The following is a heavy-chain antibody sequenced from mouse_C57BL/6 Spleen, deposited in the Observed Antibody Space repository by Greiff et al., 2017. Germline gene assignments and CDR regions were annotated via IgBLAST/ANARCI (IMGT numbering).Heavy chain of an antibody. CDR3: ARSSYDYDTGGYYAMDY. J-gene: IGHJ4*01. V-gene: IGHV1-26*01. Sequence: VQLQQSGPELVKPGASVKISCKASGYTFTDYYMNWVKQSHGKSLEWIGDINPNNGGTSYNQKFKGKATLTVDKSSSTAYMERRSLTSQGSAVYYCARSSYDYDTGGYYAMDYWGQGTSVTVSS. CDR2: INPNNGGT. D-gene: IGHD2-4*01. CDR1: GYTFTDYY.